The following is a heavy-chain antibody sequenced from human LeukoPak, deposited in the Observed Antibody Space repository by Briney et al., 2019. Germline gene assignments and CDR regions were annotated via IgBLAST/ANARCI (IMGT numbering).Heavy chain of an antibody. CDR2: IYYSGST. J-gene: IGHJ5*02. CDR1: GGSISSSSYY. V-gene: IGHV4-39*07. Sequence: SETLSLTCTVSGGSISSSSYYWGWIRQPPGKGLEWIGSIYYSGSTYYNPSLKSRVTISVDTSKNQFSLKLSSVTAADTAVYYCARMDKNYYGSGENWFDPWGQGTLVTVSS. D-gene: IGHD3-10*01. CDR3: ARMDKNYYGSGENWFDP.